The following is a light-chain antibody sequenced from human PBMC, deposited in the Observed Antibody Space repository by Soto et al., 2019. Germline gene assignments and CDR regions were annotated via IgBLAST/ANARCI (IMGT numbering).Light chain of an antibody. CDR3: QQYYSTPLT. J-gene: IGKJ4*01. Sequence: IVMTQSPDSLAVSLCERSTINCKSSQSVLYSSNNKNYLAWYQQKPGQPPKLLIYWASTRESGVPDRFSGRGSGTDFTLTISSLQAEDVAVYYCQQYYSTPLTFGGGTKVEIK. CDR2: WAS. CDR1: QSVLYSSNNKNY. V-gene: IGKV4-1*01.